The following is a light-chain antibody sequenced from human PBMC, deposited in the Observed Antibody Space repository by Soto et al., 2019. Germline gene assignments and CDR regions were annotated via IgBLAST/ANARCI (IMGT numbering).Light chain of an antibody. J-gene: IGKJ2*01. V-gene: IGKV4-1*01. CDR1: QSVLHSSNKKNY. Sequence: DIVMTQSPDSLAVSLGERATINCKSRQSVLHSSNKKNYSAWYQQKPGQPPKLLIYWASTRKSGVPDRFSGSGYGTDFTLTISSLQAEDVAVYYCQQYYTTPPYSFGQGTKLEIK. CDR2: WAS. CDR3: QQYYTTPPYS.